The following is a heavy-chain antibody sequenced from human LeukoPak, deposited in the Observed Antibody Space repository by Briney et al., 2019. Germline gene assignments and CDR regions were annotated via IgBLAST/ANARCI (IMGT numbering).Heavy chain of an antibody. J-gene: IGHJ4*02. V-gene: IGHV3-21*01. CDR2: ITSDSSNI. CDR1: ESVFSNHA. CDR3: ARVFWETVNTGYYSDF. Sequence: GGSLRLSCVASESVFSNHAMIWVRQAPGKGLEWISSITSDSSNIFYANSVRGRFTISRDNANNALHLQMNSLRAEDTAVYYCARVFWETVNTGYYSDFWGPGTLVTVSS. D-gene: IGHD3-22*01.